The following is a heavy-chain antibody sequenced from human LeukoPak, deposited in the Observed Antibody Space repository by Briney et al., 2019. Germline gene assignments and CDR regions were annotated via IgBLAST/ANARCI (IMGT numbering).Heavy chain of an antibody. CDR1: GFTVRNYC. V-gene: IGHV3-53*01. J-gene: IGHJ5*02. Sequence: GGSQRLSCAASGFTVRNYCMSWVRQAPGKGLEWVAVIYGDGTTYYADSVKGRFTISSDTLKNTLSLQMDSLRAADTAMYYCARGSPVASGRYSIYSSWGQGTLVTVSP. CDR2: IYGDGTT. D-gene: IGHD3-10*01. CDR3: ARGSPVASGRYSIYSS.